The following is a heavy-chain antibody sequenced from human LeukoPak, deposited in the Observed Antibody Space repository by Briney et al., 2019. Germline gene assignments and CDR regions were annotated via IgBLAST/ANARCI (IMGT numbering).Heavy chain of an antibody. J-gene: IGHJ5*02. D-gene: IGHD3-22*01. Sequence: HPGGSLRLSCGASGFTFTTYWMSWVRQAPGKGLEWVANIKQDGTEKYYVDSVKGRFTISRDYARNSLYLQLNSLRAEDTAVYYCARDLGQYYDTSDNWFDPWGQGTLVTVSS. CDR1: GFTFTTYW. CDR2: IKQDGTEK. V-gene: IGHV3-7*01. CDR3: ARDLGQYYDTSDNWFDP.